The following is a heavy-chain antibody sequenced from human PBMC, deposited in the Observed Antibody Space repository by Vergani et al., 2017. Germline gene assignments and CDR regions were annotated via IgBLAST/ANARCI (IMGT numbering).Heavy chain of an antibody. J-gene: IGHJ4*02. Sequence: QVQLVESGGGVVQPGRSLRLSCAASGFTFSSYAMHWVRQAPGKGLEWVAVISYDGSNKYYADSVKGRFTISRENAKNSLYLQMNGLRAGDTAVYYCARRDSSSPALDYWGQGTLVTVSS. CDR1: GFTFSSYA. V-gene: IGHV3-30*14. CDR3: ARRDSSSPALDY. CDR2: ISYDGSNK. D-gene: IGHD6-6*01.